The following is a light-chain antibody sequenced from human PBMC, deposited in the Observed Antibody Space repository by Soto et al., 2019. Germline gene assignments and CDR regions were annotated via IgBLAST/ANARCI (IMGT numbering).Light chain of an antibody. Sequence: QSVLTQPPSASATPGQRVTISCSGSGSNIGSNAVHWYQQLPGTAPKLLIYLNDQRPSRVPDRFSGSKSGTSASLAISGLQSEDEGDYYCAAWDDSLLAVFGTGTKVTVL. CDR1: GSNIGSNA. V-gene: IGLV1-44*01. CDR3: AAWDDSLLAV. J-gene: IGLJ1*01. CDR2: LND.